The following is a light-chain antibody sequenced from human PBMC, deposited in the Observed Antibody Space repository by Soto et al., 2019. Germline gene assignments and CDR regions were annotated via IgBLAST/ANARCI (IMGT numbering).Light chain of an antibody. CDR2: GAS. Sequence: DIVMTQSPATLSVSPGERATLSCRASQSVSSNFLAWYQQRPGQAPRLLIYGASNRATGIPDRFSGSGSGTDFTLAISRLEPEDFAVYYCQQYGSSPRTFGQGTTVDIK. CDR3: QQYGSSPRT. J-gene: IGKJ1*01. CDR1: QSVSSNF. V-gene: IGKV3-20*01.